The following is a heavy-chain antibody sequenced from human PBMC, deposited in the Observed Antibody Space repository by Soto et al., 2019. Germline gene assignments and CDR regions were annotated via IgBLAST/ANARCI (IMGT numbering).Heavy chain of an antibody. CDR2: IDSSTKYT. J-gene: IGHJ6*02. V-gene: IGHV3-11*05. Sequence: QVQLVESGGGLVRPGGSLRLSCEASGFTFRDYYMTWFRQAPGKGLEWLSYIDSSTKYTNYADSVKGRFTISRDNAKNSLYLQMNSRRADDTAVYYCARDYYYTMDVWGQGTMVTVSS. CDR3: ARDYYYTMDV. CDR1: GFTFRDYY.